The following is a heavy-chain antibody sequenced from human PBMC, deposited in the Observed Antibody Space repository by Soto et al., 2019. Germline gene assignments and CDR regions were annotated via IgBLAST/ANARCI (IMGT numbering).Heavy chain of an antibody. D-gene: IGHD3-3*01. CDR1: GLSFGSYA. CDR2: INGSDGKT. Sequence: QAGGSLRLSCAASGLSFGSYALSWVRQAPGKGLEWVSTINGSDGKTFYADSVKGRFSISRDTSQNTLYLQMNSLRADDTAIYYCARWSYLDYWGQGTRVTVSS. CDR3: ARWSYLDY. J-gene: IGHJ4*02. V-gene: IGHV3-23*01.